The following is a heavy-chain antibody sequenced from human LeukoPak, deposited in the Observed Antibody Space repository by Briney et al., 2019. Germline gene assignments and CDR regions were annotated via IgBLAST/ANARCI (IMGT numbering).Heavy chain of an antibody. CDR3: AIRRRATIAFDI. CDR1: GFTFSSYA. V-gene: IGHV3-23*01. Sequence: GGSLRLSCAASGFTFSSYAMSWVRQAPGKGLEWVSAISGSGGSTYYADSVKGRFTISRDNSKNTRYLQMNSLRAEDTAVYYCAIRRRATIAFDIWGQGTMVTVSS. D-gene: IGHD5-12*01. J-gene: IGHJ3*02. CDR2: ISGSGGST.